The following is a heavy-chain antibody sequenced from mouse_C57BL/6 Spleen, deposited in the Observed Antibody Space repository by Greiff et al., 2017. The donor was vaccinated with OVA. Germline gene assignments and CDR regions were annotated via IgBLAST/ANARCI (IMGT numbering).Heavy chain of an antibody. D-gene: IGHD1-1*01. Sequence: QVQLQQPGAELVKPGASVKLSCTASGYTFTSYWMHWVKQRPGRGLEWIGRFDPNSGGTKYNEKFKSKATLTVDKPSSTAYMQLSRLTSDDSAVYYCARGGYYGSNYSWFADWGQGTLVTVSA. J-gene: IGHJ3*01. CDR2: FDPNSGGT. CDR1: GYTFTSYW. CDR3: ARGGYYGSNYSWFAD. V-gene: IGHV1-72*01.